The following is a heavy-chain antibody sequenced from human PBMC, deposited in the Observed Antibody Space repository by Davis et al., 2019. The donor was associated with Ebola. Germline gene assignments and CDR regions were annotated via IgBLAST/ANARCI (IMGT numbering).Heavy chain of an antibody. CDR1: EFIFRNYA. D-gene: IGHD2/OR15-2a*01. J-gene: IGHJ5*02. CDR3: AKDVRGFNRPMDR. V-gene: IGHV3-23*01. Sequence: PGGSLRLSCAASEFIFRNYAMNWVRQASGKGLEWVSGISGSGDTTYYADSVKGRFTISRDNSKNTMYLQMNSLGAEDTAVYYCAKDVRGFNRPMDRWGQGTLVTVSS. CDR2: ISGSGDTT.